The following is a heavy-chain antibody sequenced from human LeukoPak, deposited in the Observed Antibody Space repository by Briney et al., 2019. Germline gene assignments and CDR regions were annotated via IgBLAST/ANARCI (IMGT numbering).Heavy chain of an antibody. CDR1: GGTFSSYA. D-gene: IGHD3-22*01. CDR3: ARDWSVAFDSSGYYF. V-gene: IGHV1-69*05. J-gene: IGHJ3*01. CDR2: IIPIFGTA. Sequence: SVKVSCKASGGTFSSYAISWVRQAPGQGLEWMGRIIPIFGTANYAQKFQGRVTITTDESTSTAYMELSSLRSEDAAVYYCARDWSVAFDSSGYYFWGQGTMVTVSS.